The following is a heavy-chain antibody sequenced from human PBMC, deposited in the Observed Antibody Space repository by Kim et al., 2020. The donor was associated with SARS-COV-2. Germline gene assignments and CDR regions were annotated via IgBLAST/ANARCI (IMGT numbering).Heavy chain of an antibody. CDR2: IKQDGSEK. J-gene: IGHJ4*02. Sequence: GGSLRLSCAASGFTFSSYWMSWVRQAPGKGLEWVANIKQDGSEKYYVDSVKGRFTISRDNAKNSLYLQMNSLRAEDTAVYYCARLVVAAALWVKFDYWGQGTLVTVSS. V-gene: IGHV3-7*01. CDR1: GFTFSSYW. D-gene: IGHD2-15*01. CDR3: ARLVVAAALWVKFDY.